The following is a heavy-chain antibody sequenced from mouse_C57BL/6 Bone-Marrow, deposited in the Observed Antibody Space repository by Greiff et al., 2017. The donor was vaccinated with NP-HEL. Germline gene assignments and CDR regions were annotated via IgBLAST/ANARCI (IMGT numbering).Heavy chain of an antibody. D-gene: IGHD2-12*01. CDR2: IYPRSGNT. J-gene: IGHJ3*01. Sequence: QVQLQQSGAELARPGASVKLSCKASGYTFTSYGISWVKQRPGQGLEWIGEIYPRSGNTYYNEKFKGKATLTADKSSSTAYMELRSLTSEDSAVYFCASSYYKAGFAYWGQGTLVTVSA. CDR1: GYTFTSYG. V-gene: IGHV1-81*01. CDR3: ASSYYKAGFAY.